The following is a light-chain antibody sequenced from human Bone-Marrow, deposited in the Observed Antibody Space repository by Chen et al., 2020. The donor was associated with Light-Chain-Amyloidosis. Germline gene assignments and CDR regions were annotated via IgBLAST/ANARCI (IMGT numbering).Light chain of an antibody. CDR2: EDT. CDR3: QVCLTTDVLTWV. CDR1: KIGSKS. J-gene: IGLJ3*02. Sequence: SYVLTQPPSVSVAPGQTARITCGGKKIGSKSVHWYQQKPGQAPVLVVYEDTDRPSGIPERFSGSNSGNTATLTISRVDAGAAADYYCQVCLTTDVLTWVFGGGTKLTVL. V-gene: IGLV3-21*02.